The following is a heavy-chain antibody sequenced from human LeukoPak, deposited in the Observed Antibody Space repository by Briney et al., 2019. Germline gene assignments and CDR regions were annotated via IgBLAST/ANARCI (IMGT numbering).Heavy chain of an antibody. CDR3: TTGDDAVGDF. J-gene: IGHJ4*02. CDR1: GFTFSSYG. V-gene: IGHV3-33*01. D-gene: IGHD2-15*01. CDR2: IWYDGTNK. Sequence: GGSLRLSCAASGFTFSSYGMQWVRQAPGKGLEWVATIWYDGTNKYYAESVRGRFTISRDNSKNTLYLQMNGLKTEDTAVYYCTTGDDAVGDFWGQGTLVTVSS.